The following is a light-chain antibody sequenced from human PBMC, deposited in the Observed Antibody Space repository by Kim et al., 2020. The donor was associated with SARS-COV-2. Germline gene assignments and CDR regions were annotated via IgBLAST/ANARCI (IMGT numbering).Light chain of an antibody. Sequence: LSPGERATLSCRASQSVSSTYLGWYQQKPGQAPRLVMYGASNRATGIPDRFSGSGSGTDFTLTISRLEPEDFAVDYCHQYGSSPRTFGQGTKVDI. CDR2: GAS. CDR1: QSVSSTY. J-gene: IGKJ1*01. CDR3: HQYGSSPRT. V-gene: IGKV3-20*01.